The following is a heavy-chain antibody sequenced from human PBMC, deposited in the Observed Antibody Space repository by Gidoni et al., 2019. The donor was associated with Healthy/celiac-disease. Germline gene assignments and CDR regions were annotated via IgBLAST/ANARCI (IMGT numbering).Heavy chain of an antibody. CDR1: GFPFSSYA. V-gene: IGHV3-23*01. Sequence: EVQLLEFGGGLVQPGGSLRLPCSAFGFPFSSYAMRWVRQAPGKGLEWVSAISGSGGSTYYADSVKGRFTISRDNSKNTLYLQMNSLRAEDTAVYYCAKMKGRIVVVSRLDYWGQGTLVTVSS. CDR2: ISGSGGST. J-gene: IGHJ4*02. D-gene: IGHD2-21*01. CDR3: AKMKGRIVVVSRLDY.